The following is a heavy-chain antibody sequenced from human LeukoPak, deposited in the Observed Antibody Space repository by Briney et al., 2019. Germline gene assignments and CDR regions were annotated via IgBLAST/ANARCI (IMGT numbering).Heavy chain of an antibody. D-gene: IGHD5-18*01. V-gene: IGHV4-30-4*01. CDR2: IYYSGST. CDR3: ARELVSYGSGYFDY. CDR1: GGSISSGDYY. Sequence: SQTLSLTCTVSGGSISSGDYYLIRIRHPPGKALEWLGYIYYSGSTYYNPSLKSRVTISVDTSKNQFSLKLSSVTAADTAVYYCARELVSYGSGYFDYWGQGTLVTVSS. J-gene: IGHJ4*02.